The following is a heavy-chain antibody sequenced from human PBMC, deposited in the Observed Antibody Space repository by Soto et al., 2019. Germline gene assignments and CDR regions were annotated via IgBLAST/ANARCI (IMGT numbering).Heavy chain of an antibody. CDR2: ISYDGSNK. J-gene: IGHJ4*02. D-gene: IGHD2-15*01. V-gene: IGHV3-30*03. CDR3: ASVVVAATDTGYDY. Sequence: AGGSLRLSCAASGFTFRSYGMHWVRQAPGKGLEWVAVISYDGSNKYYADSVKGRFTISRDNSKNTLYLQMNSLRAEDTAVYYCASVVVAATDTGYDYWGQGTLVTVSS. CDR1: GFTFRSYG.